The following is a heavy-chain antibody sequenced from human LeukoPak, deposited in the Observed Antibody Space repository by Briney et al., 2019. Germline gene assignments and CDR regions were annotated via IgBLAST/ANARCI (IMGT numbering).Heavy chain of an antibody. CDR1: GYTFTGYY. Sequence: GASVKVSCKASGYTFTGYYMHWVRQAPGQGLEWMGRINPNSGGTNYAQKFQGRVTMTRDTSNSTAYMELSRLRSDDTAVYYCARIWSGYYTDDYWGQGTLVTVSS. V-gene: IGHV1-2*06. J-gene: IGHJ4*02. CDR2: INPNSGGT. D-gene: IGHD3-3*01. CDR3: ARIWSGYYTDDY.